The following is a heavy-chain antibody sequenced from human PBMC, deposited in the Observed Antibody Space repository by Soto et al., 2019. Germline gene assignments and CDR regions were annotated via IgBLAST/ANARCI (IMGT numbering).Heavy chain of an antibody. CDR3: ARVPRYTSDIVEVPAVMFDDWFVP. CDR2: IHAGSGDT. J-gene: IGHJ5*02. Sequence: QVQLVQSGAEVKKPGASVKVSCKASGYTFSSYAVQWVRQAPGQSLEWIGWIHAGSGDTKDSQKFHRRVTRTRNTSANTADMDLSRLRSEDTAVYYCARVPRYTSDIVEVPAVMFDDWFVPWGQGTLVTVSS. V-gene: IGHV1-3*01. CDR1: GYTFSSYA. D-gene: IGHD2-2*01.